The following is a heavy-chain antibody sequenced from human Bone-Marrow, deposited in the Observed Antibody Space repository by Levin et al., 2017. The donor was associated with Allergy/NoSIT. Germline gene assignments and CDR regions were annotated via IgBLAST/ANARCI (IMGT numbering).Heavy chain of an antibody. V-gene: IGHV1-69*13. CDR3: ASVSM. Sequence: ASVKVSCKASGGTFSTYAISWVRQAPGLGLEWMGAIVPIFRTPNYAQKFQGRITITADESTRTAYMELTSLRSEDTAVYYYASVSMWGQGTLVTVS. CDR1: GGTFSTYA. CDR2: IVPIFRTP. D-gene: IGHD3-16*01. J-gene: IGHJ3*02.